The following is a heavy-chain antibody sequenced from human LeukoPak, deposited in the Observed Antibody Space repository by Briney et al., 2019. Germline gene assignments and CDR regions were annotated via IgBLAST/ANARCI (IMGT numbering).Heavy chain of an antibody. V-gene: IGHV3-30*04. J-gene: IGHJ4*02. CDR2: ISYDGSNK. Sequence: TGGSLRLSCAASGFTFSSYAMHWVRQAPGKGLEWVAVISYDGSNKYYADSVKGRFTISRDTSKNTLYLQMHSLRAEDTAVYYCARLISTSSSRFSDYWGQGTLVTVSS. CDR3: ARLISTSSSRFSDY. D-gene: IGHD6-6*01. CDR1: GFTFSSYA.